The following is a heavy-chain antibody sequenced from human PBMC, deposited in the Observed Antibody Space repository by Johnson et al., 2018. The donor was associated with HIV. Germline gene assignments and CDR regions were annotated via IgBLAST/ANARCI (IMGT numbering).Heavy chain of an antibody. CDR2: MWYDGSSK. CDR3: ARDEWSSICTKDAFDF. Sequence: QVQLVESGGGVVQPGRSLRLSCAASGFTFSTYCMHWVRQAPGKGLEWVAVMWYDGSSKYYADSVRGRFTISRDNSKNTLYLQMNSLRAEDTAVYYCARDEWSSICTKDAFDFWGQGTMVTVSS. CDR1: GFTFSTYC. V-gene: IGHV3-33*01. D-gene: IGHD6-19*01. J-gene: IGHJ3*01.